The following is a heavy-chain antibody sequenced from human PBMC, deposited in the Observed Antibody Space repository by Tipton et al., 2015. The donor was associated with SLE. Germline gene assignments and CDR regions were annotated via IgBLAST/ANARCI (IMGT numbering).Heavy chain of an antibody. CDR1: GYSISSGYY. D-gene: IGHD2-15*01. Sequence: TLSLTCAVSGYSISSGYYWGWIRQPPGKGLEWIGSIYHSGSTYYNPSLKSRVTISVDTSKNQFSLKLSSVTAADTAGYYCATGTIVVVVAATWGQGTLVTVSS. CDR2: IYHSGST. V-gene: IGHV4-38-2*01. J-gene: IGHJ4*02. CDR3: ATGTIVVVVAAT.